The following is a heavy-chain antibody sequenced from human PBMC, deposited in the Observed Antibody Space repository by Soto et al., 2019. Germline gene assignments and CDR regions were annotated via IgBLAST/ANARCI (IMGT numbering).Heavy chain of an antibody. V-gene: IGHV3-30-3*01. J-gene: IGHJ6*02. CDR3: ARDGRGVPARPFESYYYYGMDV. CDR2: ISYDGSNK. Sequence: QVQLVESGGGVVQPGRSLRLSCAASGFTFSSYAMHWVRQAPGKGLEWVAVISYDGSNKYYADSVKGRFTISRDNSKNTVNLQMNSLRAEETAVYYCARDGRGVPARPFESYYYYGMDVWGQGTTVTVSS. CDR1: GFTFSSYA. D-gene: IGHD2-2*01.